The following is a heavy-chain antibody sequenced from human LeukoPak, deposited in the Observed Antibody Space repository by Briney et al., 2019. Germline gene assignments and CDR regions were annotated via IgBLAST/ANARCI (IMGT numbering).Heavy chain of an antibody. CDR3: ARGSRSPPFEGMDV. D-gene: IGHD3-9*01. V-gene: IGHV3-21*01. CDR2: ISSSSSYI. CDR1: GLTFSSYS. J-gene: IGHJ6*02. Sequence: VGSLRLSCAASGLTFSSYSMNWVRQAPGKGLEWVSSISSSSSYIYYADSLKGRFTISRDNAKNSLYLQMNSLRAEDTAVYYCARGSRSPPFEGMDVWGQGTTVTVSS.